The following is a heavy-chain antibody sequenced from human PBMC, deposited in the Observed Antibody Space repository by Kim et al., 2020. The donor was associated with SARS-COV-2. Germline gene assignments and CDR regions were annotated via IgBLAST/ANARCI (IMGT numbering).Heavy chain of an antibody. D-gene: IGHD6-13*01. CDR3: AREKVYSSSWYRGGRWFDP. J-gene: IGHJ5*02. CDR1: GGSISSYY. V-gene: IGHV4-59*01. CDR2: IYYSGST. Sequence: SETLSLTCTVSGGSISSYYWSWIRQPPGKGLEWIGYIYYSGSTNYNPSLKSRVTISVDTSKNQFSLKLSSVTAADTAVYYCAREKVYSSSWYRGGRWFDPWGQGTLVTVSS.